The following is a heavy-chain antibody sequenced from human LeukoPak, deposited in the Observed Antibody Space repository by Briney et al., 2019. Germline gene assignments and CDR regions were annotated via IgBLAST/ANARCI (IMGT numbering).Heavy chain of an antibody. D-gene: IGHD2-2*01. V-gene: IGHV4-31*03. J-gene: IGHJ6*02. Sequence: SETLSLTCTVSGGSISIGGYYWSWIRQHPGKGLEWIGYIYYSGSTYYNPSLKSRVTISVDTSKNQFSLKLSSVTAADTAVYYCARDRPYCSSTSRSTVEFCYYYGMDVWGQGTTVTVSS. CDR3: ARDRPYCSSTSRSTVEFCYYYGMDV. CDR1: GGSISIGGYY. CDR2: IYYSGST.